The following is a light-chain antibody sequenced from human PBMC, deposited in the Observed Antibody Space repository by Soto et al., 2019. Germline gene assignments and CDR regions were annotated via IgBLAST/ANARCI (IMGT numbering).Light chain of an antibody. J-gene: IGKJ5*01. V-gene: IGKV3-11*01. CDR2: GAS. CDR3: QQRSNWTIT. Sequence: ETVLTQSPATLSLSPGESATLSCRASQSVSSYLACYQQKPGQAPRLLIYGASNRATGIPARFSGSGSGTDFPLTISSLEPVDFAIYYCQQRSNWTITFGQGTRLEIK. CDR1: QSVSSY.